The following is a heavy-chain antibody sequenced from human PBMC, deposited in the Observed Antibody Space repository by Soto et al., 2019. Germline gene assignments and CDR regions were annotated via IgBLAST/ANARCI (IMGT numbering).Heavy chain of an antibody. Sequence: QVQLVQSGAEVKKPGSSVKVSCKASGGNFTSYAISWVRQAPGQGLEVMGGIVPLFGTTNYAHKFRGRVTVTADESTSTVYMEMSSLRSEDTAVHYCAKASGRSWYNWFDPWGQGTLVTVST. V-gene: IGHV1-69*01. D-gene: IGHD6-13*01. CDR1: GGNFTSYA. CDR3: AKASGRSWYNWFDP. J-gene: IGHJ5*02. CDR2: IVPLFGTT.